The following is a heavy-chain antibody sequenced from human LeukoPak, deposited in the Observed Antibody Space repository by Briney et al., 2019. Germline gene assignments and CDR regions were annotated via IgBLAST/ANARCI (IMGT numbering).Heavy chain of an antibody. Sequence: PGGSLRLSCAASGFTFDDYGMSWVRQAPGKGLEWVSGINWNGGSTGYADSVKGRFTISRDNAKNSLYLQMNSLRAEDTALYYCARVRILEWSNDAFDIWGQGTMVTVSS. CDR2: INWNGGST. J-gene: IGHJ3*02. CDR3: ARVRILEWSNDAFDI. V-gene: IGHV3-20*04. D-gene: IGHD3-3*01. CDR1: GFTFDDYG.